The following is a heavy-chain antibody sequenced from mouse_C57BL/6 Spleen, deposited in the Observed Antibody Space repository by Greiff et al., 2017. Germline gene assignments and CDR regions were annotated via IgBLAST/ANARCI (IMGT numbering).Heavy chain of an antibody. CDR3: TRGWLLQHYLDY. CDR2: IYPGNSDT. Sequence: EVQLPQSGTVLARPGASVKMSCTTSGYTFTSYWMHWVKQRPGQGLEWIGAIYPGNSDTSYNQKFKGKAKLTAVTSASTAYMELSSLTNEDSAVYYCTRGWLLQHYLDYWGQGTTLTVSS. D-gene: IGHD2-3*01. V-gene: IGHV1-5*01. CDR1: GYTFTSYW. J-gene: IGHJ2*01.